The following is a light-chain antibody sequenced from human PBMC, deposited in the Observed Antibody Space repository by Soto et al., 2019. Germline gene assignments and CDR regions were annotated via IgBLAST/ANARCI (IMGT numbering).Light chain of an antibody. V-gene: IGLV2-8*01. CDR2: DVS. CDR3: SSYAGRNNYV. CDR1: RSNIGSYDF. J-gene: IGLJ1*01. Sequence: QSALTQPPSASGSPGQSVTISCAGSRSNIGSYDFVAWYQQHPGKAPKLIIYDVSERPSGVPDRFSGSKSGTAASLTVSGLQAEDEADYYCSSYAGRNNYVLGTGTKVTVL.